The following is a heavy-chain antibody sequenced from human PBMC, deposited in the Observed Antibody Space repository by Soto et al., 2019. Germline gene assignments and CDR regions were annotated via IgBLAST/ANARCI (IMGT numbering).Heavy chain of an antibody. CDR2: MSTYTGDT. CDR3: ARDPGGATGFDP. D-gene: IGHD3-10*01. CDR1: GYSFTVYG. J-gene: IGHJ5*02. V-gene: IGHV1-18*01. Sequence: QVRLVQSGAEVKRPGASVKVSCKTYGYSFTVYGISWVRQAPGQGLEWMGWMSTYTGDTNYARKFRGRVTMTTDISASTASMELXSLTSDDTAVYYCARDPGGATGFDPWGQGTPVIVST.